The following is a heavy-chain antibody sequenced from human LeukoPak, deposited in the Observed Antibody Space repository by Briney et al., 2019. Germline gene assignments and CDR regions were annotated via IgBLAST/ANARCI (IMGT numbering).Heavy chain of an antibody. Sequence: PGGSLRLSCAASGFTFSSYEMNWVRQAPGKGLEWVSYISSSGSTIYYADSVKGRFTISRDNAKNSLYLQMNSLRAEDTAVYYCASPPYYYYYMDVWGEGATVTV. J-gene: IGHJ6*03. CDR2: ISSSGSTI. CDR1: GFTFSSYE. V-gene: IGHV3-48*03. CDR3: ASPPYYYYYMDV.